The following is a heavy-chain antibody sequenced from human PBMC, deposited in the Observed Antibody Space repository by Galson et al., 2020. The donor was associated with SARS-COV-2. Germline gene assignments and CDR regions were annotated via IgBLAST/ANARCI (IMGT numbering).Heavy chain of an antibody. CDR1: GFTFSSYA. CDR2: ISYDGSNT. J-gene: IGHJ3*02. D-gene: IGHD6-19*01. Sequence: GGSLRLSCAASGFTFSSYAMHWVRQAPGKGLEWVAVISYDGSNTYYADSVKGRFTIARDNSKHTLYLQMNSLRAEDTAVYYCAREGIAVADAFDIWGQGTMVSVSS. CDR3: AREGIAVADAFDI. V-gene: IGHV3-30*04.